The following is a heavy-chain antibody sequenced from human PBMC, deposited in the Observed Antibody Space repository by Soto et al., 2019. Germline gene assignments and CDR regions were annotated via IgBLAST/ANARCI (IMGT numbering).Heavy chain of an antibody. D-gene: IGHD2-2*01. CDR1: GGSISSSSYS. CDR2: IYYSGST. J-gene: IGHJ6*02. Sequence: QLQLQESGPRLVKPSETLSLTCSVSGGSISSSSYSWGWIRQPPGKGLEWIGTIYYSGSTHYNPSLEGRVAISADTPNNQLSLRLSSVTAADTAVYYCGRQPGHCGSTTCFGYYSVDVRGQGTTVTVS. CDR3: GRQPGHCGSTTCFGYYSVDV. V-gene: IGHV4-39*01.